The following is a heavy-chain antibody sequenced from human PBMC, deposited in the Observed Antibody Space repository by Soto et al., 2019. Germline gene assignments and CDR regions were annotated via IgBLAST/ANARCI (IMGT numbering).Heavy chain of an antibody. CDR3: VKKIMGYAAHSDAMDV. V-gene: IGHV3-49*04. J-gene: IGHJ6*02. D-gene: IGHD5-12*01. CDR1: GFTFGDYA. Sequence: PGGSLRLSCTASGFTFGDYAMSWVRQAPGKGLEWVGFIRSKAYGGTTEYAASVKGRFTISRDNFKNTLFLQMDSLRPEDTGVYYCVKKIMGYAAHSDAMDVWGQGTTVTVS. CDR2: IRSKAYGGTT.